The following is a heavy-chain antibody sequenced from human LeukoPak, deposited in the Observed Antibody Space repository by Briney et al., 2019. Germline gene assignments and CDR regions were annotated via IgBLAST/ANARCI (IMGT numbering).Heavy chain of an antibody. J-gene: IGHJ4*02. CDR3: ARDYSQARPFDY. D-gene: IGHD2-15*01. CDR1: GFTFSSYE. V-gene: IGHV3-48*03. CDR2: ISSSGSTI. Sequence: GGTLRLSRAPSGFTFSSYEMNWVRAAPGEGLERVSYISSSGSTIYYADSVKGRFTISRDNAKNSLYLQMNSLRAEDTAVYYCARDYSQARPFDYWGQGTLVTVSS.